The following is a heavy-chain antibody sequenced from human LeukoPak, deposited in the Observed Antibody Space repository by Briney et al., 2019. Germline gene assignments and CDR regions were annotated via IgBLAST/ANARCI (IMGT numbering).Heavy chain of an antibody. CDR2: IIPIFGTA. D-gene: IGHD3-10*01. CDR3: ARGIGELLYPFDY. Sequence: ASVKVSCKASGYTFTSYYMHWVRQAPGQGLEWMGGIIPIFGTANYAQKFQGRVTITADESTSTAYMELSSLRSEDTAVYYCARGIGELLYPFDYWGQGTLVTVSS. J-gene: IGHJ4*02. V-gene: IGHV1-69*13. CDR1: GYTFTSYY.